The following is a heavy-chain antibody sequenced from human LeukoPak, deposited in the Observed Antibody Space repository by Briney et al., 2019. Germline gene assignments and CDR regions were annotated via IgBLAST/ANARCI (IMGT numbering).Heavy chain of an antibody. Sequence: GGSLRLSCAASGFTFSSYWMHWVRQAPGKGLVWVSHINSDGSSTSYADSVKGRFTISRDNAKNTLYLQMNSLRAEDTAVYYCARVRLLYMYDYWGQGTLVTVSS. CDR2: INSDGSST. J-gene: IGHJ4*02. CDR3: ARVRLLYMYDY. D-gene: IGHD3-3*01. V-gene: IGHV3-74*01. CDR1: GFTFSSYW.